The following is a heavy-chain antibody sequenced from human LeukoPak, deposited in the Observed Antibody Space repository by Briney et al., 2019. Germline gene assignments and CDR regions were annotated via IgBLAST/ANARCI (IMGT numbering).Heavy chain of an antibody. Sequence: GGSLRLSCAASGFTFSSYSMNWVRQAPGKGLEWLSYISSSSSPIYYADSVKGRFTIHRDNSKNTLYLQMNSLRAEDTAVYYCAKGVGYCSGGSCYYFDYWGQGTLVTVSS. D-gene: IGHD2-15*01. CDR2: ISSSSSPI. V-gene: IGHV3-48*01. J-gene: IGHJ4*02. CDR1: GFTFSSYS. CDR3: AKGVGYCSGGSCYYFDY.